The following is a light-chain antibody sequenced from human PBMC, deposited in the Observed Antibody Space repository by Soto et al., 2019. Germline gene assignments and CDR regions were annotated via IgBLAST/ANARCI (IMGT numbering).Light chain of an antibody. Sequence: EIVLTQSPGTLSLSPGEGATLSCRASQSVSNNYLAWYQQKPGQAPRLLIYDASSRATGIPDRFSGGGSGTDFTLTISRLEPKDFAVYYCQQFSSYPLTFGGGTKVDIK. J-gene: IGKJ4*01. V-gene: IGKV3-20*01. CDR1: QSVSNNY. CDR3: QQFSSYPLT. CDR2: DAS.